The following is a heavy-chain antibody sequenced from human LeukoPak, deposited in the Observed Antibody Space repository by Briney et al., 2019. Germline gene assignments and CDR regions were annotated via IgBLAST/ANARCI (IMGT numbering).Heavy chain of an antibody. Sequence: SETLSLTCTVSGGFISSSSYYWGWIRQPPGKGLEWIGSIYYSGSTYYNPSLKSRVTISVDTSKNQFSLKLSSVTAADTAVYYCARQKGIAAAGNWFDPWGQGTLVTVSS. J-gene: IGHJ5*02. V-gene: IGHV4-39*01. CDR3: ARQKGIAAAGNWFDP. D-gene: IGHD6-13*01. CDR1: GGFISSSSYY. CDR2: IYYSGST.